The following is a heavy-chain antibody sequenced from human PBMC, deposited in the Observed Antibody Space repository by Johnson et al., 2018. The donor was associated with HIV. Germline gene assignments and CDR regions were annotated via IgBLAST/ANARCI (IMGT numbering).Heavy chain of an antibody. CDR3: AKGLGWELLTHDAFDI. D-gene: IGHD1-26*01. CDR1: GFTFDDYA. Sequence: VQLVESGGGLVQPGRSLRLSCAASGFTFDDYAMHWVRQAPGKGLEWVSGISWNSGSIGYADSVKGRFTISSDIAKNSLYRQMNSLGAEDTALYYCAKGLGWELLTHDAFDIWGQGTMVTVSS. CDR2: ISWNSGSI. V-gene: IGHV3-9*01. J-gene: IGHJ3*02.